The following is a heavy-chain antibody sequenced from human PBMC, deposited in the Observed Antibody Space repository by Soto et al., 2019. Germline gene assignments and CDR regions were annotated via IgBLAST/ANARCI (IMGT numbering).Heavy chain of an antibody. V-gene: IGHV3-74*01. CDR1: GITFTNYW. CDR2: VDSDGRGT. CDR3: GTVFEH. J-gene: IGHJ4*02. Sequence: EVQLVESGGGSVQPGGSLRLSCVASGITFTNYWLHWVRQVPGKGLVWVARVDSDGRGTSSADFVKGRFTISRDNAKNTLYLQMNSLRVEDTAMYYCGTVFEHWGQGIPVTVSS.